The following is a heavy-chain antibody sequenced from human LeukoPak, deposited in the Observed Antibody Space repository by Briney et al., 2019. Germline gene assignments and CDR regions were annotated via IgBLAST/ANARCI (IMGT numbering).Heavy chain of an antibody. D-gene: IGHD2-21*01. CDR1: GYTFTNHA. CDR3: ARGRGTIGSNRDFYFYYYMDI. Sequence: ASVKVSCKASGYTFTNHAMHWVRLAPGQRLQWMGWINLVNGNTKYSQYFEGRVTITRDTSASTVYMELSSLRPDDMAVYYCARGRGTIGSNRDFYFYYYMDIWGNGTTVTVSS. J-gene: IGHJ6*03. CDR2: INLVNGNT. V-gene: IGHV1-3*03.